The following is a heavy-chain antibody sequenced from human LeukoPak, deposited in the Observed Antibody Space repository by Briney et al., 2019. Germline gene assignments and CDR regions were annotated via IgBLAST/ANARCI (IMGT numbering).Heavy chain of an antibody. D-gene: IGHD3-3*01. J-gene: IGHJ5*02. Sequence: PSETLSLTCTVSGGSFSSTTYYWGWIRQPPGKGLEWIGYIYYSGSTNYNPPLKSRVTISVDTSKNQFSLKLSSVTAADTAVYYCARVIPFWSGYYEGTFDPWGQGTLVTVSS. CDR2: IYYSGST. V-gene: IGHV4-61*01. CDR3: ARVIPFWSGYYEGTFDP. CDR1: GGSFSSTTYY.